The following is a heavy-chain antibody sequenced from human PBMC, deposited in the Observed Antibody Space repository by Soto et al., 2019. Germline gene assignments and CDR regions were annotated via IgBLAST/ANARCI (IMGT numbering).Heavy chain of an antibody. V-gene: IGHV4-4*07. CDR2: IYTSGST. CDR1: GGSISGSISRYY. J-gene: IGHJ6*02. D-gene: IGHD3-10*01. CDR3: ARGIKDPEEVRGVGYYGMDV. Sequence: PSETLSLTCTVSGGSISGSISRYYWSWIRQPAGKGLEWIGHIYTSGSTNYNPSLKSRVTMSVDTSRNRFSLKLTSVTAADTAVYYCARGIKDPEEVRGVGYYGMDVWGQGTTVTVSS.